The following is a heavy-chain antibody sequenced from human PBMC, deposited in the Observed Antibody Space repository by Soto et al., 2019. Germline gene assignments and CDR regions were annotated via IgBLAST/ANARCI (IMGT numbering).Heavy chain of an antibody. CDR1: GYSFTTYG. J-gene: IGHJ6*02. CDR3: AREGPAPYYYYGMDV. CDR2: ISGYNGNT. V-gene: IGHV1-18*01. Sequence: QVQLVPSGGEVKKPGASVKVSCKTSGYSFTTYGISWVRQAPGQGLEWMGWISGYNGNTHYAQKVQGRVSMTTDTSTSTAYMELRSLRSDDTAVYYCAREGPAPYYYYGMDVWGQGTTVTVSS.